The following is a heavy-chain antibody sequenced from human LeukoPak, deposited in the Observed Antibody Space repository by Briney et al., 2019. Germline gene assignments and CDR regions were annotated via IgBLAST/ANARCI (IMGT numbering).Heavy chain of an antibody. V-gene: IGHV1-2*06. CDR3: ASLGSSISYYYYGMDV. D-gene: IGHD3-10*01. J-gene: IGHJ6*02. CDR2: INPNSGGT. Sequence: ASVKVSCKASGGTFSSYAIGWVRQAPGQGLEWMGRINPNSGGTNYAQKFQGRVTMTRDTSISTAYMELSRLRSDDTAVYYCASLGSSISYYYYGMDVWGQGTTVTVSS. CDR1: GGTFSSYA.